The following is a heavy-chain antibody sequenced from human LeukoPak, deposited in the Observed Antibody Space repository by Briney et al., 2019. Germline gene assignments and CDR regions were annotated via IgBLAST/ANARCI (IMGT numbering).Heavy chain of an antibody. CDR3: AKENLFTGGNSGFYFDY. J-gene: IGHJ4*02. D-gene: IGHD4-23*01. Sequence: ASVKVSCKASGYTFTSYGISWVRQAPGQGLEWMGWISAYNGNTNYAQKLQGRVTMTTDTSTSTAYMELRSLRSDDTAVYYCAKENLFTGGNSGFYFDYWGQGTLVTVSS. CDR1: GYTFTSYG. V-gene: IGHV1-18*01. CDR2: ISAYNGNT.